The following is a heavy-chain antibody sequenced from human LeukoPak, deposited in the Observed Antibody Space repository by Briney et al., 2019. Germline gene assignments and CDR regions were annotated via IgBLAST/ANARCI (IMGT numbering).Heavy chain of an antibody. CDR3: ARGGVGYYDSSGYLDY. Sequence: ASVKVSCKASGYTFTSYYMHWVRQAPGQGLEWMGWINPNSGGTNYAQKFQGRVTMTRDTSISTAYMELSRLRSDDTAVYYCARGGVGYYDSSGYLDYWGQGTLVTVSS. CDR1: GYTFTSYY. J-gene: IGHJ4*02. V-gene: IGHV1-2*02. CDR2: INPNSGGT. D-gene: IGHD3-22*01.